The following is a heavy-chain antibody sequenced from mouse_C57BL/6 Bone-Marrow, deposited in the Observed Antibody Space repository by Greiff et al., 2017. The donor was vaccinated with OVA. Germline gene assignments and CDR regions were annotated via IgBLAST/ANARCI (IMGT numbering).Heavy chain of an antibody. CDR2: ISYDGSN. D-gene: IGHD1-1*01. CDR3: ARDLRDWYFDV. Sequence: EVKLQESGPGLVKPSQSLSLTCSVTGYSITSGYYWNWIRQFPGNKLEWMGYISYDGSNNYNPSLKNRISITRDTSKNQFFLKLNSVTTEDTATYYCARDLRDWYFDVWGTGTTVTVSS. CDR1: GYSITSGYY. J-gene: IGHJ1*03. V-gene: IGHV3-6*01.